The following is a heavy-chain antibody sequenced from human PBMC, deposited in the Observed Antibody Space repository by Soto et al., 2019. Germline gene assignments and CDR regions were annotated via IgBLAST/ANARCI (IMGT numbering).Heavy chain of an antibody. J-gene: IGHJ6*02. CDR2: FDPEDGET. D-gene: IGHD3-9*01. CDR1: GYTLTELS. CDR3: ATPKGRYFDLNYYYYGMDV. Sequence: ASVKVSCKVSGYTLTELSMHWVRQAPGKGLEWMGGFDPEDGETIYAQKFQGRVTMTEDTSTDTAYMELSSLRSEDTAVYYCATPKGRYFDLNYYYYGMDVRGQGTTVTVSS. V-gene: IGHV1-24*01.